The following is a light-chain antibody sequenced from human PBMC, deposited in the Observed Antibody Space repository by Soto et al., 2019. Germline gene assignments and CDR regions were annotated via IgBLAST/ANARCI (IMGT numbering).Light chain of an antibody. CDR3: QQYSMWLWT. CDR2: DTS. V-gene: IGKV3-15*01. Sequence: EIMMTQSPATLSVSPGERATLSCRASQSVSGTLAWFQQKPGQAPRLLIYDTSTRATGIPARFSGSGSGTEFTLTISSLQSEDFAVYYCQQYSMWLWTFGQGTKVEIK. J-gene: IGKJ1*01. CDR1: QSVSGT.